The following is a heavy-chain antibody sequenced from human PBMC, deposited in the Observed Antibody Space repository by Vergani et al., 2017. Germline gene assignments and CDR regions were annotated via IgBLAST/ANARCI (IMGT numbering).Heavy chain of an antibody. Sequence: EVQLLESGGGLVQPGGSLRLSCEASGFSFPGYAMSWVGQAPGKGLEWVGRIRNKANDYTTQYAASVKGRFTISRDDSKSYLYLQMNSLQTEDTALYYCVRVKGSNWNDHLYDIWGQGTLVTVSS. D-gene: IGHD1-1*01. CDR2: IRNKANDYTT. V-gene: IGHV3-72*01. CDR3: VRVKGSNWNDHLYDI. CDR1: GFSFPGYA. J-gene: IGHJ3*02.